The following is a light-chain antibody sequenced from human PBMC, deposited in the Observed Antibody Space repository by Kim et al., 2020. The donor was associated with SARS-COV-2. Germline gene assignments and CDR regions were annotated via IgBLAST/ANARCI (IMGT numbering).Light chain of an antibody. CDR1: NSDIGGYNY. CDR2: DVT. J-gene: IGLJ3*02. Sequence: QSALTQPASMSGSPGQWFTISCTGSNSDIGGYNYVSWYQQHPGKAPKLIIYDVTKRPSGVSDRFSGSKSGNTASLIISGLQADDEADYYCSSYTSSKTWVFGGGTQLTVL. V-gene: IGLV2-14*03. CDR3: SSYTSSKTWV.